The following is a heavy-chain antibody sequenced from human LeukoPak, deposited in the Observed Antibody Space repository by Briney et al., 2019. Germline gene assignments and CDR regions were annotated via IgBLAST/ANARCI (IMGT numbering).Heavy chain of an antibody. CDR3: ARLGGLSPPNYYYMDV. Sequence: GDPLNISCKGSGYRLTIYSIGWVRQIPGKGLEWMRLIYPGDSDTRYSPSFQGQFTISADKSISTAYLQWSSLKASDTAMYYCARLGGLSPPNYYYMDVRGKGTTVTVS. D-gene: IGHD3-16*01. CDR2: IYPGDSDT. CDR1: GYRLTIYS. V-gene: IGHV5-51*01. J-gene: IGHJ6*03.